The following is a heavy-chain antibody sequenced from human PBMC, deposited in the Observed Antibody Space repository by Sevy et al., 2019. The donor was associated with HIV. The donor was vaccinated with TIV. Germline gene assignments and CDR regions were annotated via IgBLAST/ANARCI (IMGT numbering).Heavy chain of an antibody. J-gene: IGHJ5*02. V-gene: IGHV4-59*01. D-gene: IGHD3-3*01. CDR1: GGSISSDF. Sequence: SETLSLTCTVSGGSISSDFWSWIRQPPGKGLEWIGYIYYSGSTNYNPSLKSRVTMSVDTSKNQFSLKLSSVTAADTAVYYCARVRQSGDFWSGYYLDPWGQGTLVTVSS. CDR2: IYYSGST. CDR3: ARVRQSGDFWSGYYLDP.